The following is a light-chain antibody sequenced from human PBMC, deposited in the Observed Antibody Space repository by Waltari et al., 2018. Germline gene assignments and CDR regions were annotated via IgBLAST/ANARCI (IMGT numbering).Light chain of an antibody. CDR3: GTWDSSLSGAV. V-gene: IGLV1-51*02. J-gene: IGLJ7*01. CDR2: ENT. Sequence: QSVLTQPPSVSAAPGQRVNISCSGGSSNIGNNYVSWYRQFPGTAPKLLIYENTARPSGIPCRFSGSKSGTSATLDITGLQAGDEADYYCGTWDSSLSGAVFGGGTHLTVL. CDR1: SSNIGNNY.